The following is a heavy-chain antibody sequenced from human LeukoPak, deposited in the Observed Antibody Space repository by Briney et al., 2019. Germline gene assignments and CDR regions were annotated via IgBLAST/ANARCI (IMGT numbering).Heavy chain of an antibody. D-gene: IGHD5-18*01. Sequence: GGSLRLSCAVSGFTFSSYAMSWVRQAPGKGLEWVSAISGSGGNTHYADSVKGRFTISRDNSKNTLYQQMNSLRAEDTAVYYCARRIQSWYYFDYWGQGTLVTVSS. CDR2: ISGSGGNT. J-gene: IGHJ4*02. V-gene: IGHV3-23*01. CDR3: ARRIQSWYYFDY. CDR1: GFTFSSYA.